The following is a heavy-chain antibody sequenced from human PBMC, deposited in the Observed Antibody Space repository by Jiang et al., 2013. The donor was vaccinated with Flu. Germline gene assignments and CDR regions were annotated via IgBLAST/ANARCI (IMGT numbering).Heavy chain of an antibody. V-gene: IGHV3-9*01. CDR3: AKXSGYSGYDSIDY. D-gene: IGHD5-12*01. CDR1: GFTFDDYA. J-gene: IGHJ4*02. CDR2: ISWNSGSI. Sequence: VQLVESGGGLVQPGRSLRLSCAASGFTFDDYAMHWVRQAPGKGLEWVSGISWNSGSIGYADSVKGRFTISRDNAKNSLYLQMNSLRAEDTALYYCAKXSGYSGYDSIDYWGQGTLVTVSS.